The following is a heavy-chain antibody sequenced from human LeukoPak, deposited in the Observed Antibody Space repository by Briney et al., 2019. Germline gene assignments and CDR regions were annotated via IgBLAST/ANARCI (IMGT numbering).Heavy chain of an antibody. Sequence: SETLSLTCTVSGGSISSGDYYWSWIRQPPGKGLEWIGYIYYSGSTYYNPSLKSRVTISVDTSKNQFSLKLSSVTAADTAVYYCAKQNHYYYDSRGYYPGGQGTLVTVSS. D-gene: IGHD3-22*01. V-gene: IGHV4-30-4*08. J-gene: IGHJ4*02. CDR1: GGSISSGDYY. CDR3: AKQNHYYYDSRGYYP. CDR2: IYYSGST.